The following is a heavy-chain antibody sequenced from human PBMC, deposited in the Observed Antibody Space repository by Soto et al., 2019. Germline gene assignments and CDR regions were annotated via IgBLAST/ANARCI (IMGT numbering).Heavy chain of an antibody. D-gene: IGHD5-18*01. V-gene: IGHV3-11*01. CDR3: ARDGYSYGHPYYYYYYMDV. Sequence: QVQLVESGGGLVKPGGSLRLSCAASGFTLSDNYMSWIRQAPGKGLEWVASISSRGGTAYYADSVKGRFTISRDNAKNSLDLQMNSLRAEDTAVYYCARDGYSYGHPYYYYYYMDVWGKGTTVTVSS. J-gene: IGHJ6*03. CDR1: GFTLSDNY. CDR2: ISSRGGTA.